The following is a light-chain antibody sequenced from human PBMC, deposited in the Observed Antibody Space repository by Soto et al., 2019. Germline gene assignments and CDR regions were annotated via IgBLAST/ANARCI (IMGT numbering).Light chain of an antibody. V-gene: IGLV2-8*01. CDR2: EVS. J-gene: IGLJ2*01. Sequence: QSVLTQPPSASGSPGQSVTISWTGTSSDVGGYNYVSWFQQHPGKAPKLMIDEVSKRPSGVPDRFSGSKSGNTASLTVSGLQAEDEADYYCTSYAGSNIWVFGGGTKLTVL. CDR3: TSYAGSNIWV. CDR1: SSDVGGYNY.